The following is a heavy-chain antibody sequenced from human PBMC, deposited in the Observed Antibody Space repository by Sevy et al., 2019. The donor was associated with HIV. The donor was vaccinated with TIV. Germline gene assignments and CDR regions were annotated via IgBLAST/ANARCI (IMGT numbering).Heavy chain of an antibody. Sequence: SETLSLTCAVYGGSFSGYXWXXXXQPPGKGLEWIGEINHSGSTNYNPSLKSRVTISVDTSKNQFSLKLSSVTAADTAVYYCARGSNGSLSSTSCYVDYWGQGTLVTVSS. CDR1: GGSFSGYX. CDR3: ARGSNGSLSSTSCYVDY. J-gene: IGHJ4*02. CDR2: INHSGST. V-gene: IGHV4-34*01. D-gene: IGHD2-2*01.